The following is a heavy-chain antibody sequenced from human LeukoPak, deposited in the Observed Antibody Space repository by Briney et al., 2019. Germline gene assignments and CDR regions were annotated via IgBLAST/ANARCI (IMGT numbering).Heavy chain of an antibody. CDR2: IYYTGNT. D-gene: IGHD1-1*01. J-gene: IGHJ4*02. Sequence: KSSETLSLTCTVSGGSISTYYRSWIRQPPGKGLEWIGYIYYTGNTNYNPSLKSRVTISVDPSENQFSLRLGSVTAADTAIYYCARDGTSGFDYWGQGTLVTVSS. CDR3: ARDGTSGFDY. CDR1: GGSISTYY. V-gene: IGHV4-59*01.